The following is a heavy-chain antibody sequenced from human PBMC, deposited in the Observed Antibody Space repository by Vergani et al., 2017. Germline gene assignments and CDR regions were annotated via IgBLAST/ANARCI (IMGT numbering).Heavy chain of an antibody. D-gene: IGHD1-1*01. CDR3: ARHTTYTDS. CDR2: IYPADSNT. CDR1: EYSFGNYW. J-gene: IGHJ4*02. V-gene: IGHV5-51*01. Sequence: EVELVQSGPEMRKPGESLKISCKGSEYSFGNYWIGWVRQMPGKGLEWMGFIYPADSNTRYSPSFQGQVTISADKSISTAFRQWDSLKASDTALYYCARHTTYTDSWGQGTLVTVSS.